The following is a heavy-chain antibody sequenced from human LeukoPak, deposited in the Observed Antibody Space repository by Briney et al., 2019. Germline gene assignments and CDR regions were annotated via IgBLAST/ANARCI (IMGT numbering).Heavy chain of an antibody. CDR3: ARDAFNWNYGEGFDP. CDR2: ISAYNGNT. Sequence: GASVKVSCKASGYTFTGYGISWVRQAPGQGLEWMGWISAYNGNTNYAQKLQGRVTMTTDTSTSTAYMELRSLRSDDTAVYYCARDAFNWNYGEGFDPWGQGTLVTVSS. J-gene: IGHJ5*02. V-gene: IGHV1-18*01. CDR1: GYTFTGYG. D-gene: IGHD1-7*01.